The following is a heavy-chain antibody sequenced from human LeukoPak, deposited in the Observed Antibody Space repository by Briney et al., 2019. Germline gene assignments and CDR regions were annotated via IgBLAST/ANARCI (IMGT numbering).Heavy chain of an antibody. CDR1: GGSISSSGYF. Sequence: PSETLSLTCTVSGGSISSSGYFWGWIRQSPGKGLEWIGSIYYSGSTYYNPSLKSRVTISVDTSKNQFSLKLSSVTAADTAVYYCARQGDYSLTPLDYWGQGTLVTVSS. D-gene: IGHD4-17*01. J-gene: IGHJ4*02. V-gene: IGHV4-39*01. CDR2: IYYSGST. CDR3: ARQGDYSLTPLDY.